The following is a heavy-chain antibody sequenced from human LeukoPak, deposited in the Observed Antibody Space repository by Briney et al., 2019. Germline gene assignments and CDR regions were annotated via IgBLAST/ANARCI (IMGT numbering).Heavy chain of an antibody. V-gene: IGHV3-30*18. J-gene: IGHJ5*02. CDR3: PKDGVQDHRPYWLGH. CDR2: ISYDGNNK. Sequence: PGGSLRLSCVASGFTFSRYGIHWVREARGKGVEWGVVISYDGNNKYYADSVKGRFNISRDNSKNTVYLKMNSVRREDTGVYYCPKDGVQDHRPYWLGHWGHGTLVTVSS. D-gene: IGHD1-14*01. CDR1: GFTFSRYG.